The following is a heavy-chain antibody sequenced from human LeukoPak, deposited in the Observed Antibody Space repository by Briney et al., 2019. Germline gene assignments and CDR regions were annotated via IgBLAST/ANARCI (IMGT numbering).Heavy chain of an antibody. CDR1: GYTFTSYW. CDR2: IYPGDSDT. V-gene: IGHV5-51*01. Sequence: GESLKISCKGSGYTFTSYWIGWVRQMPGKGLEWMGFIYPGDSDTRYSPSFQGQVTISADKSISTAFLQWSSLKASDTAMYYCARHLGYSGSYYFDYWGQGPLVTVSS. J-gene: IGHJ4*02. CDR3: ARHLGYSGSYYFDY. D-gene: IGHD3-10*01.